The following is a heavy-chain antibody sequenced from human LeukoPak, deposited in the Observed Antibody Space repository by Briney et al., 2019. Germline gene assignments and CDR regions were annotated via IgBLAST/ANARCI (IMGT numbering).Heavy chain of an antibody. J-gene: IGHJ4*02. V-gene: IGHV3-21*01. CDR2: ISDTSTYI. D-gene: IGHD5-24*01. CDR1: GCTFRSNS. CDR3: TRAPPGRDGYSEY. Sequence: GSLRLSCAASGCTFRSNSMNWVRQAPGEGLEWVSSISDTSTYIYYADSVEGRFTISRDNAKSSLFLQMNSLRAEDTAVYYCTRAPPGRDGYSEYWGQGTVVTVST.